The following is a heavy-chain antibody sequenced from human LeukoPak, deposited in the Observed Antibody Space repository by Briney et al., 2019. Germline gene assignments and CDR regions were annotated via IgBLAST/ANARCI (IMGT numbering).Heavy chain of an antibody. J-gene: IGHJ4*02. V-gene: IGHV3-30*02. D-gene: IGHD3-9*01. CDR1: GFIFSSYG. CDR2: IRYDGSNK. Sequence: GGSLRLSCAASGFIFSSYGMHWLRQAPGKGLEWVAFIRYDGSNKYYADSVKGRFTISRDNSKNTLYLQMNSLRAEDTAVYYCAKGVLRYFDWLLGNYFDYWGQGTLVTVSS. CDR3: AKGVLRYFDWLLGNYFDY.